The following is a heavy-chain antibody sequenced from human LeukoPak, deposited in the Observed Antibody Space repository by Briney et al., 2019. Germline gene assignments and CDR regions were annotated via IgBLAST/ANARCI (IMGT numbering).Heavy chain of an antibody. J-gene: IGHJ5*02. Sequence: TSETLSLTCTVSGDSISGGAFYWGWVRQSPGKGLEWIGSMFYSGSTHFNPSLESRITMSLDTSKNQFSLRLSLMTAADTAIYYCARQGSSPNWFDPWGQGTLVTVSS. V-gene: IGHV4-39*01. D-gene: IGHD1-26*01. CDR3: ARQGSSPNWFDP. CDR1: GDSISGGAFY. CDR2: MFYSGST.